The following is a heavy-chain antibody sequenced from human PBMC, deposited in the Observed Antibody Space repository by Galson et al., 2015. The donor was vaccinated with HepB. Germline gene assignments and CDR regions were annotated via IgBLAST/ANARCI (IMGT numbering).Heavy chain of an antibody. D-gene: IGHD5-18*01. J-gene: IGHJ4*02. CDR3: AKGSETGIVTPRDD. CDR1: GFTLSSHA. Sequence: SLRLSCAASGFTLSSHAMDWVRQAPGKGLEWVSAITGSGATTFSADSVKGRFTISRDNSRNMLYLQMSSLRAEDTAVYYCAKGSETGIVTPRDDWGQGTLVTVSS. CDR2: ITGSGATT. V-gene: IGHV3-23*01.